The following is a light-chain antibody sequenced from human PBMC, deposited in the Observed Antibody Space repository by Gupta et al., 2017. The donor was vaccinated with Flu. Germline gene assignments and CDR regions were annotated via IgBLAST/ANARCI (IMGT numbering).Light chain of an antibody. CDR1: SSDGGGYNY. V-gene: IGLV2-11*01. J-gene: IGLJ1*01. Sequence: QSALTQPRSVSGSPGQSVTIACTGNSSDGGGYNYGSWYQQHLAKAPKLLLYDVSKRPSGVLARLSGSKSSNTASLLISALQDADDADYYCCSSAGSYHYVFGTGTKVTVL. CDR3: CSSAGSYHYV. CDR2: DVS.